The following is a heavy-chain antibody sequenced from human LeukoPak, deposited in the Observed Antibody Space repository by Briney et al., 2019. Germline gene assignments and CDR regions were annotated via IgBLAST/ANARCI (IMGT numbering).Heavy chain of an antibody. CDR1: GGTFSSYA. J-gene: IGHJ4*02. V-gene: IGHV1-69*06. Sequence: SVKVSCKASGGTFSSYAISWVRQAPGQGLEWMGGIIPIFGTANYAQKFQGRVTITADKSTSTAYMELRSLRSDDTAVYYCASGEGYYYDSSGPFDYWGQGTLVTVSS. D-gene: IGHD3-22*01. CDR3: ASGEGYYYDSSGPFDY. CDR2: IIPIFGTA.